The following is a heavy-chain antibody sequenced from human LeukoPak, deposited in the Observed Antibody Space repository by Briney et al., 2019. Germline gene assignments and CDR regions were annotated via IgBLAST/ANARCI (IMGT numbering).Heavy chain of an antibody. V-gene: IGHV3-30*02. CDR3: ARVGTMVRGVHWYYFDY. CDR2: IRYDGSNK. J-gene: IGHJ4*02. CDR1: GFTFSSYG. D-gene: IGHD3-10*01. Sequence: GGSLRLSCAASGFTFSSYGMHWVRQAPGKGLEWVAFIRYDGSNKYYADSVKGRFTISRDNSKNTLYLQMNSLRAEDTAVYYCARVGTMVRGVHWYYFDYWGQGTLVTVSS.